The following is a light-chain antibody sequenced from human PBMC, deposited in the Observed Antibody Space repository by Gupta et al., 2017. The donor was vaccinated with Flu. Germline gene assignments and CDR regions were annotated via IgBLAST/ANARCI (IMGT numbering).Light chain of an antibody. CDR2: GAS. V-gene: IGKV4-1*01. CDR1: QSVFYSSNNKNY. J-gene: IGKJ3*01. CDR3: QQYYSTSFT. Sequence: LGERATINCKSSQSVFYSSNNKNYLAWYQQKPGQPPKLLIYGASTRESGVPDRFSGSGSGTDFTLTISSLQAEDVAVYYCQQYYSTSFTFGPGTKVDIK.